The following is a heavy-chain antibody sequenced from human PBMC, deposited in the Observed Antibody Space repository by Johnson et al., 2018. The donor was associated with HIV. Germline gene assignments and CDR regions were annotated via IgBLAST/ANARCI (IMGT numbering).Heavy chain of an antibody. CDR2: IKQDGSEK. Sequence: VQLVESGGGLVQTGGSLRLSCAASGFTFSSYAMSWVRQAPGKGLEWVANIKQDGSEKYYVDSVKGRFTISRDNAKNSLYLQMNSLRAEDTAVYYCARAEGLGGDRAFEIGGQGTRVTVSS. D-gene: IGHD3-16*01. CDR1: GFTFSSYA. J-gene: IGHJ3*02. CDR3: ARAEGLGGDRAFEI. V-gene: IGHV3-7*03.